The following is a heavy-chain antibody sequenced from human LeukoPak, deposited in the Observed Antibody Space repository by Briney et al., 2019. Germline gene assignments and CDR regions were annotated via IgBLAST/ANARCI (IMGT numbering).Heavy chain of an antibody. CDR3: TRDMRGAAAADDAFDI. CDR2: MNPSSGDT. CDR1: GYTFTSCD. D-gene: IGHD6-13*01. Sequence: ASVKVSCKASGYTFTSCDINWVRQATGQGLEWMGWMNPSSGDTGYAQNFQGRVTITRDTSISTAYMELSSLRSEDTAVYYCTRDMRGAAAADDAFDIWGQGTMVTVSP. V-gene: IGHV1-8*01. J-gene: IGHJ3*02.